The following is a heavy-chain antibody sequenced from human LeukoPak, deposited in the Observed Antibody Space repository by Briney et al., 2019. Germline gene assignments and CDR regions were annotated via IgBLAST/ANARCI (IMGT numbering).Heavy chain of an antibody. D-gene: IGHD1-26*01. CDR3: ARDEHWVGQGSYADY. CDR2: ISSSGSTI. V-gene: IGHV3-48*03. CDR1: GFTFSSYE. Sequence: PGGSLRLSCAASGFTFSSYEMNWVRQAPGKGLEWVSYISSSGSTIYYADSVKGRFTISRDNAKNSLYLQMNSLRAEDTAVYYCARDEHWVGQGSYADYWGQGTLVTVSS. J-gene: IGHJ4*02.